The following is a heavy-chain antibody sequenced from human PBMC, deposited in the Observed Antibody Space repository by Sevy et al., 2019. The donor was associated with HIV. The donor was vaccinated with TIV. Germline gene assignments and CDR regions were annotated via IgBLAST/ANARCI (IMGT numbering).Heavy chain of an antibody. D-gene: IGHD4-17*01. CDR3: ASESTVVTPLFDY. Sequence: SETLSLTCTVSGDSISSSSYYWGWIRQPPGKGLEWIGSIYYSGSTYYNPSLKSRVTISVDTSKNQFSLKLSSVTAADTAVYYCASESTVVTPLFDYWGQGTLVTVSS. V-gene: IGHV4-39*01. CDR2: IYYSGST. CDR1: GDSISSSSYY. J-gene: IGHJ4*02.